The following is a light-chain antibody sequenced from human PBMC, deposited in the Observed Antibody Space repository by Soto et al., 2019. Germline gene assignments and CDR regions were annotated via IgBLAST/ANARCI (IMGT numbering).Light chain of an antibody. J-gene: IGLJ2*01. CDR2: DVS. CDR3: SSYTISSTVV. Sequence: QSALTQPASVSGSPGQSITISCTTSSSYISSYNYVSWYQQHTGKAPRLIIYDVSSRPSGISNRFSGSKSGNTVSLTISGLQAEDEADYFCSSYTISSTVVFGGGTKPTVL. CDR1: SSYISSYNY. V-gene: IGLV2-14*03.